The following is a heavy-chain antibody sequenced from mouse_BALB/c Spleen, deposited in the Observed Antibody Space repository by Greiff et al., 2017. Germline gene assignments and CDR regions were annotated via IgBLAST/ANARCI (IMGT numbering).Heavy chain of an antibody. V-gene: IGHV5-17*02. CDR3: ARVGGNYVYAMDY. CDR1: GFTFSSFG. Sequence: EVKLVESGGGLVQPGGSRKLSCAASGFTFSSFGMHWVRQAPEKGLEWVAYISSGSSTIYYADTVKGRFTISRDNPKNTLFLQMTSLRSEDTAMYYCARVGGNYVYAMDYWGQGTSVTVSS. CDR2: ISSGSSTI. D-gene: IGHD2-1*01. J-gene: IGHJ4*01.